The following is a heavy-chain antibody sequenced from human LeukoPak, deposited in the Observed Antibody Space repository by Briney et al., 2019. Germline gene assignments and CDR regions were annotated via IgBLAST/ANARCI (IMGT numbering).Heavy chain of an antibody. J-gene: IGHJ4*02. CDR2: INPNSGGT. CDR1: GYTFTGYY. CDR3: ARAGYYYDSSGHPFDY. V-gene: IGHV1-2*02. D-gene: IGHD3-22*01. Sequence: ASVKVSCKASGYTFTGYYMHWVRQAPGQGLEWMGWINPNSGGTNYAQKFQGRVTMTRDTSISTAYMELSRPRSDDTAVYYCARAGYYYDSSGHPFDYWGQGTLVTVSS.